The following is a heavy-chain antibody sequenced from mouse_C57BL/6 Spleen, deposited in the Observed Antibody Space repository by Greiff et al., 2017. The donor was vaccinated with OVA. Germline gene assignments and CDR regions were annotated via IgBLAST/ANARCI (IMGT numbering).Heavy chain of an antibody. CDR3: ARGDYDYDGEFAY. Sequence: VQLQQPGAELVKPGASVKMSCKASGYTFTSYWITWVKQRPGQGLEWIGDIYPGSGSTNYNEKFKSKATLTVDTSSSTAYMQLSSLTSEDSAVYYCARGDYDYDGEFAYWGQGTLVTVSA. V-gene: IGHV1-55*01. J-gene: IGHJ3*01. CDR2: IYPGSGST. D-gene: IGHD2-4*01. CDR1: GYTFTSYW.